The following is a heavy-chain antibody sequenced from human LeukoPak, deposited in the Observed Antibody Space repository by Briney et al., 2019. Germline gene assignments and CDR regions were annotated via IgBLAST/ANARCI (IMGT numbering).Heavy chain of an antibody. J-gene: IGHJ4*02. Sequence: ASVKVSRKVSGYTLTELSMHWVRQAPGKGLEWMGGFDPEDGETIYAQKFQGRVTMTEDTSTDTAYMELSSLRSEDTAVYYCATQAFSGYGFDYWGQGTLVTVSS. V-gene: IGHV1-24*01. CDR3: ATQAFSGYGFDY. CDR1: GYTLTELS. CDR2: FDPEDGET. D-gene: IGHD5-12*01.